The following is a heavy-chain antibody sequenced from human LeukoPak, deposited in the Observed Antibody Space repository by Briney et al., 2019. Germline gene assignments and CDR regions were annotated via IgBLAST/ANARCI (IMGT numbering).Heavy chain of an antibody. J-gene: IGHJ1*01. CDR1: GYTFTSYG. D-gene: IGHD3-22*01. V-gene: IGHV1-18*01. Sequence: ASVKVSCKASGYTFTSYGISWVRQAPGQGLEWMGWISAYNGNTNYAQKLQGRVTMTTDTSTSTAYMELRSLRSEDTAVYYCARESDYYDSSGPFQHWGQGTLVTVSS. CDR2: ISAYNGNT. CDR3: ARESDYYDSSGPFQH.